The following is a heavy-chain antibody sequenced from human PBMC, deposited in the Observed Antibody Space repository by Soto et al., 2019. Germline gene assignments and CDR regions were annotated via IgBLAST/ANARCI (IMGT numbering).Heavy chain of an antibody. Sequence: SETLSLTCAVYGGSFSGYYWSWVRQPPGKGLEWIGEINHSESTNYNPSLKSRVTISVDTSKNQLSLKLSSVTAADTAVYYCARGRDYGSGSYEGFDYWGQGTMVTVSS. CDR3: ARGRDYGSGSYEGFDY. CDR2: INHSEST. J-gene: IGHJ4*02. V-gene: IGHV4-34*01. CDR1: GGSFSGYY. D-gene: IGHD3-10*01.